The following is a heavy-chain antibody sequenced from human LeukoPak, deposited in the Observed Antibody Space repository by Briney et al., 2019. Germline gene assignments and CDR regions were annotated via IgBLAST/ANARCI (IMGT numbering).Heavy chain of an antibody. CDR2: ISSSGSTI. J-gene: IGHJ5*02. V-gene: IGHV3-48*03. Sequence: GGSLRLSCAASGFTFSSYEMNWVRQAPGKGLEWVSYISSSGSTIYYADSVKGRFTISRDNAKNSLYLQMNNLRAEDTAVYYCAGDTKPYSNNEVFSVDPWGQGTLVTVSS. D-gene: IGHD4-11*01. CDR1: GFTFSSYE. CDR3: AGDTKPYSNNEVFSVDP.